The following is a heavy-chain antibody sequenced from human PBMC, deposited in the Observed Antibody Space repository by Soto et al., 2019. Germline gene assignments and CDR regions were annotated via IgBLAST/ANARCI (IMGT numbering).Heavy chain of an antibody. V-gene: IGHV1-46*03. Sequence: QVQLVQSGAEVKKPGASVKISCEASGYSFTSQYVHWVRQAPGQGLEWMGIINPNGGSTTYAQKLQGRVTRTRDTPTGTVYMGGSSRTSEDTAVYYCAREQGLRPGGGGTEPLDIWGQGTMVTVAS. D-gene: IGHD6-25*01. CDR2: INPNGGST. CDR1: GYSFTSQY. J-gene: IGHJ3*02. CDR3: AREQGLRPGGGGTEPLDI.